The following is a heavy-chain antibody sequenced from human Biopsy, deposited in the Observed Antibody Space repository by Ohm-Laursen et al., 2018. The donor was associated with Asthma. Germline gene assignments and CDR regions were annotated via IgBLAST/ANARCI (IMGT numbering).Heavy chain of an antibody. Sequence: SLRLSCSASGFSFGSYAMSWVRQAPGKGLEWVSAISGSGGSTYYADSVKGRFTISRDNSKNTLYLQMNSLRAEDTAVYYCARESSVAGSSDFDYWGQGTLVTVSS. CDR3: ARESSVAGSSDFDY. J-gene: IGHJ4*02. CDR2: ISGSGGST. CDR1: GFSFGSYA. V-gene: IGHV3-23*01. D-gene: IGHD6-19*01.